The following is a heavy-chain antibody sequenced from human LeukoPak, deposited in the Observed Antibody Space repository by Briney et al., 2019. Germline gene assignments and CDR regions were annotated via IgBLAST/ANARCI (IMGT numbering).Heavy chain of an antibody. CDR2: IRYDGSNK. CDR1: GFTFSNYW. J-gene: IGHJ3*02. D-gene: IGHD3-10*01. CDR3: AKDYPSLRGVRLFDI. V-gene: IGHV3-30*02. Sequence: GGSLRLSCAASGFTFSNYWMHWVRQAPGKGLEWVAFIRYDGSNKYYADSVKGRFTISRDNSKNTLYLQMNSLRAEDTAVYYCAKDYPSLRGVRLFDIWGQGTMVTVSS.